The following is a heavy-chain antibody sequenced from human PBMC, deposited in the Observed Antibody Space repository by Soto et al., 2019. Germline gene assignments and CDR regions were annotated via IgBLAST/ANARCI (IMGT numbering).Heavy chain of an antibody. CDR1: GGSISSYY. D-gene: IGHD2-2*01. Sequence: PSETLSLTCTVSGGSISSYYWSWIRQPPGKGLEWIGYIYYSGSTNYNPSLKSRVTISVDTSKNQFSLKLSSVTAADTAVYYCVSITSCYRGGGAFDIGGQGKMVTVSS. CDR3: VSITSCYRGGGAFDI. CDR2: IYYSGST. V-gene: IGHV4-59*08. J-gene: IGHJ3*02.